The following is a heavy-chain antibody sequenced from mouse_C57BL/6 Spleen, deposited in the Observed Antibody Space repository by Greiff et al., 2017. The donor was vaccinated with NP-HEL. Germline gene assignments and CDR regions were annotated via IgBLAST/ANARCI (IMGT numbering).Heavy chain of an antibody. V-gene: IGHV1-61*01. CDR2: IYPSDSET. CDR3: ARWLLRGYFDY. Sequence: QVQLQQSGAELVRPGSSVKLSCKASGYTFTSYWMAWVKQRPGQGLEWIGNIYPSDSETHYNQKFKDKATLTVDKSSSTAYMQLSSLTSEDSAVYYCARWLLRGYFDYWGQGTTLTVSS. J-gene: IGHJ2*01. D-gene: IGHD2-3*01. CDR1: GYTFTSYW.